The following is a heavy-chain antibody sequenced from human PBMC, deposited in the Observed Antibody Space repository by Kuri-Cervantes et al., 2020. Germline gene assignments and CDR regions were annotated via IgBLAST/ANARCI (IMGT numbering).Heavy chain of an antibody. V-gene: IGHV3-7*01. CDR1: GFTFSNYW. D-gene: IGHD6-19*01. J-gene: IGHJ4*02. CDR2: IKPDGSEK. CDR3: ARPYSSGWLHFDY. Sequence: GGSLRLSCAASGFTFSNYWLTWVRQAPGKGLEWVANIKPDGSEKYSVDSVEGRFTISRDNSKNTLYLQMSSLRPEDTAVYYCARPYSSGWLHFDYWGQGTLVTVSS.